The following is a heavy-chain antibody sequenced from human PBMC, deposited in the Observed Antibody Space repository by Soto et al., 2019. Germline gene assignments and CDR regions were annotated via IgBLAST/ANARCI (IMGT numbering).Heavy chain of an antibody. Sequence: GGSLRLSCAASGFTFSSYWMHWVRQVPGKGLVWVSRINSEGTGTIYADSVKGRFTISRDNAKNTLYLQMNSLRAEDTAVYYCVRDYDSSGYNSDYWGQGTPVPVSS. CDR3: VRDYDSSGYNSDY. CDR1: GFTFSSYW. D-gene: IGHD3-22*01. V-gene: IGHV3-74*01. J-gene: IGHJ4*02. CDR2: INSEGTGT.